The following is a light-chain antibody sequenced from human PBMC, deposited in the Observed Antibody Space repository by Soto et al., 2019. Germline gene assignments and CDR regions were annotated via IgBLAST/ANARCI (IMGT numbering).Light chain of an antibody. J-gene: IGKJ1*01. CDR3: MQSTHWPRT. V-gene: IGKV2-30*01. Sequence: DAVMTQSPLSLPVTLGQPASVSCRSSQSLISSDGNTYLHWFQQRPGQSPRRLIYKVSNRDSGVPDRFSGSGSGADFTMNISRVEAEDVGVYYCMQSTHWPRTFGQGTKVEIK. CDR2: KVS. CDR1: QSLISSDGNTY.